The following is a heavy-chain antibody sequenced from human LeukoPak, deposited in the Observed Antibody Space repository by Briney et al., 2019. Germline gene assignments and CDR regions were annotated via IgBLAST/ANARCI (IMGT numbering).Heavy chain of an antibody. J-gene: IGHJ6*03. CDR2: MNPNSGNT. D-gene: IGHD6-19*01. Sequence: ASVKVSCKASGYTFTSYDINWVRQATGQGLEWMGWMNPNSGNTGYAQKFQGRVTITRNTSISTAYMELSSLRSEDTAVYYCAREVAGRGDYYYMDVWGKGTTVTVSS. CDR3: AREVAGRGDYYYMDV. CDR1: GYTFTSYD. V-gene: IGHV1-8*03.